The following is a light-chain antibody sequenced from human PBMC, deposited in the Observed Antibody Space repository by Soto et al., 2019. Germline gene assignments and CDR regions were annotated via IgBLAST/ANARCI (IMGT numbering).Light chain of an antibody. Sequence: QSVLTQPASVSGSPGQSITISCSGSSSNIGSNAVNWYQQFPGKAPKLLIYYDDLLASGVSARFSGSKSGTSASLAIGGLQSEDEADYYCAAWDDSTKSHVFGTGTKVTVL. CDR3: AAWDDSTKSHV. V-gene: IGLV1-36*01. J-gene: IGLJ1*01. CDR1: SSNIGSNA. CDR2: YDD.